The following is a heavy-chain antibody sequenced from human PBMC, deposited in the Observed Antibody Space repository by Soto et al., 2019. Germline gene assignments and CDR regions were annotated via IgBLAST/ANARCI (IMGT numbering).Heavy chain of an antibody. V-gene: IGHV4-59*08. CDR2: IYYSGST. CDR1: GGSISSYY. CDR3: AILRIAAAGNWFDP. D-gene: IGHD6-13*01. Sequence: QVQLQESGPGLVKPSETLSLTCTVSGGSISSYYWSWIRQPPGKGLEWIGYIYYSGSTNYNPPLTGRLTISVDTSKNQFSLKLSSVTAADTAVYYCAILRIAAAGNWFDPWGQGTLVTVSS. J-gene: IGHJ5*02.